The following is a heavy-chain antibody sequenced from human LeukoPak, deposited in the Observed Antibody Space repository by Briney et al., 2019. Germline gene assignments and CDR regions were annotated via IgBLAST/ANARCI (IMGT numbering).Heavy chain of an antibody. V-gene: IGHV3-53*01. J-gene: IGHJ4*02. D-gene: IGHD1-1*01. CDR1: GFTVSSNY. CDR2: IYSGGST. CDR3: ARAPSGPNGDY. Sequence: GGSQRLSCAASGFTVSSNYMSWVRQAPGKGLEWVSVIYSGGSTYYADSVKGRFTISRDNSKNTLYLQMNSLRAEDTAVYYCARAPSGPNGDYWGQGTLVTVSS.